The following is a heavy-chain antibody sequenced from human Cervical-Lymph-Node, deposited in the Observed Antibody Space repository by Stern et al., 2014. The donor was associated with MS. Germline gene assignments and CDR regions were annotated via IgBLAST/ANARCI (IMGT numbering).Heavy chain of an antibody. V-gene: IGHV3-33*01. D-gene: IGHD6-13*01. CDR3: ASVAAAGPRGYYYGMDV. J-gene: IGHJ6*02. Sequence: VQLLQSGGGVVQPGRSLRLSCAASGFTFSSYGMHWVRQAPGKGLEWGAVIWYDGSNKYYADSVKGRFTISRDNSKNTLYLQMNSLRAEDTAVYYCASVAAAGPRGYYYGMDVWGQGTTVTVSS. CDR1: GFTFSSYG. CDR2: IWYDGSNK.